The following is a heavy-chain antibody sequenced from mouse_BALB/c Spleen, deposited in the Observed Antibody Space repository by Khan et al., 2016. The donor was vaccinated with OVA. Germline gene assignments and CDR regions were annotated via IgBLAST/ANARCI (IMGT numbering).Heavy chain of an antibody. CDR3: TKERIDY. CDR1: GYTFTTYC. V-gene: IGHV1-7*01. J-gene: IGHJ2*01. CDR2: IHPTSGFT. Sequence: VQLQQSGAELAKPGASVKMSCKASGYTFTTYCMHWVKQRPGQGLEWIGSIHPTSGFTDYNQKFKDKATLPAAKSSSTAYMQLSSLTSDDSAVYYCTKERIDYWGQGTTLTVSS.